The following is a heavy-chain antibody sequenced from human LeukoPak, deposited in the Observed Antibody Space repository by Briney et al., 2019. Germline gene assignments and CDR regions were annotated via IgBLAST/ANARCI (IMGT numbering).Heavy chain of an antibody. CDR3: AREAVGGSGDNWFDP. V-gene: IGHV4-31*11. J-gene: IGHJ5*02. Sequence: PSETLSLTCAVSGGSISSGGYYWGWIRQHPGKGLEWIGYIYYSGSTYYSPSLKSRVTISVDTSKNQFSLKLSSVTAADTAVYYCAREAVGGSGDNWFDPWGQGTLVTVSS. D-gene: IGHD3-3*01. CDR2: IYYSGST. CDR1: GGSISSGGYY.